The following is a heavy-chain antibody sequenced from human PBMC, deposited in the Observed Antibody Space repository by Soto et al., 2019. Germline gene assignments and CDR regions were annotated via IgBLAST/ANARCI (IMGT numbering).Heavy chain of an antibody. J-gene: IGHJ4*02. CDR3: ARSLGIGSSWYEGFDY. CDR1: GGSISSGDYY. V-gene: IGHV4-30-4*01. D-gene: IGHD6-13*01. CDR2: IYYSGST. Sequence: SETLSLPCTVSGGSISSGDYYWSWIRQPPGKGLEWIGYIYYSGSTYYNPSLKSRVTISVDTSKNQFSLKLSSVTAADTAVYYCARSLGIGSSWYEGFDYWGQGTLVTVSS.